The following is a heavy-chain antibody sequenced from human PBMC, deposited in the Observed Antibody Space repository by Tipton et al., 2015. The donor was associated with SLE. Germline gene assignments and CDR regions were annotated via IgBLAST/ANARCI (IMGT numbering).Heavy chain of an antibody. Sequence: TLSLTCTVSGGSISSHYWSWIRQPPGKGLEWIGYIYYSGSTNYNPSLKSRVTLSVDTSKNQFSLKLSSVTAADTAVYYCARDGDGGSGSYDAFDIWGQGTVVTVSS. V-gene: IGHV4-59*11. D-gene: IGHD3-10*01. CDR3: ARDGDGGSGSYDAFDI. CDR2: IYYSGST. J-gene: IGHJ3*02. CDR1: GGSISSHY.